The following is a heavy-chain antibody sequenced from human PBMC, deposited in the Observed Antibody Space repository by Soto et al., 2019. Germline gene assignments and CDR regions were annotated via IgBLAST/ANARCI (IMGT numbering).Heavy chain of an antibody. Sequence: QVQLVESGGGVVLPGTSLRLSCAASGFTFSDYTMHWVRQAPGKGLEWVALISDDGSNRYYADSVKGRFTISRDNSRTSLSLPMNSLRTEDTAVYYCARVLLAQFDFWKGSFDPWGQGSLVTVSS. D-gene: IGHD3-3*01. V-gene: IGHV3-30-3*01. CDR2: ISDDGSNR. J-gene: IGHJ5*02. CDR3: ARVLLAQFDFWKGSFDP. CDR1: GFTFSDYT.